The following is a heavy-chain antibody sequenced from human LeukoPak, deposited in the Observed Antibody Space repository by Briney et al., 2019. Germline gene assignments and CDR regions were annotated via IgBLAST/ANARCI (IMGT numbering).Heavy chain of an antibody. CDR3: ARVQKAYSYGLFDY. J-gene: IGHJ4*02. D-gene: IGHD5-18*01. CDR2: IYYSGST. V-gene: IGHV4-59*01. CDR1: VGSISSYY. Sequence: KASETLSLTCIVSVGSISSYYWSWIPQPPGEGLECIGYIYYSGSTNYNPSLKSRVTISLHTSKNQFSLRLTSVTAADTAVYYCARVQKAYSYGLFDYWGQGTLVTVSS.